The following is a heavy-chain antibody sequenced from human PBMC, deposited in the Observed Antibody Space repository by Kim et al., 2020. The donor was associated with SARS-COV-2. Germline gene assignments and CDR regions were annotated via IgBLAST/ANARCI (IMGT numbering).Heavy chain of an antibody. CDR3: ARRWLVDY. CDR2: IYYSGST. CDR1: GGSISSSSYY. V-gene: IGHV4-39*01. D-gene: IGHD6-19*01. Sequence: SETLSLTCTVSGGSISSSSYYWGWIRQPPGKGLEWIGSIYYSGSTYYNPSLKSRVTISVDTSKNQFSLKLSSVTAADTAVYYCARRWLVDYWGQGTLVTVSS. J-gene: IGHJ4*02.